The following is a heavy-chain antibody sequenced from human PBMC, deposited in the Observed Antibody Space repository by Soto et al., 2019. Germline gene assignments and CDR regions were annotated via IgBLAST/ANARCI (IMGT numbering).Heavy chain of an antibody. D-gene: IGHD4-17*01. Sequence: SETLSLTCTVSGSSISSSGYYWSWIRQPPGKGLEWIGYIYYSGSTNYNSSLKSRVTISVDTSKNQFSLKLSSVTAADTAVYYCASTRSGGDYPSGYSSWGQGTLVTVSS. CDR3: ASTRSGGDYPSGYSS. CDR1: GSSISSSGYY. V-gene: IGHV4-61*08. CDR2: IYYSGST. J-gene: IGHJ5*02.